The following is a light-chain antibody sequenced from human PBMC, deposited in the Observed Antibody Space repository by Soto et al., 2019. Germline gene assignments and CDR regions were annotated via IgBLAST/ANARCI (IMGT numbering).Light chain of an antibody. CDR3: QSYYSRLSGSL. CDR2: RNN. V-gene: IGLV1-40*01. Sequence: QSVLTQPPSVSGAPGQRVTISCTGSSSNIGAGSDVHWYQQLPGTAPKLLIFRNNNRPSGVPDRFSGSKSDTTASLAITGLQAEDEADYYCQSYYSRLSGSLFGGGTKLTVL. J-gene: IGLJ2*01. CDR1: SSNIGAGSD.